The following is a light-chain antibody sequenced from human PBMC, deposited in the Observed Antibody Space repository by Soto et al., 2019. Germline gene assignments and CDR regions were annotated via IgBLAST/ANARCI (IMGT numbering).Light chain of an antibody. CDR3: QQYGSSRGFT. Sequence: EIVLTQSPGTLSLSPGERATLSCRASQRVSSSYLAWYQQKPGQAPRLLIYGASSRATGIPDRFSGSASGTDFTLTISRLEPEDFAVYYCQQYGSSRGFTFGPGTKVDIK. CDR2: GAS. V-gene: IGKV3-20*01. J-gene: IGKJ3*01. CDR1: QRVSSSY.